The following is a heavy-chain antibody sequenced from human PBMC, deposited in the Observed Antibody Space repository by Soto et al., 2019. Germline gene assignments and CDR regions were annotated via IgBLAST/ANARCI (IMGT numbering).Heavy chain of an antibody. CDR3: AKDRDHYATGGWFDP. CDR2: ISGSVGDT. J-gene: IGHJ5*02. V-gene: IGHV3-23*01. Sequence: EVPLLESGGGLVQPGGSLRLSCAASGFTFSTYAMSWVRQAPGKGLEWVSAISGSVGDTYHADSVKGRFTIARDKSKKTRNRQMKSLRAEDTAVYYCAKDRDHYATGGWFDPWGQGTLVTVSS. CDR1: GFTFSTYA. D-gene: IGHD2-2*01.